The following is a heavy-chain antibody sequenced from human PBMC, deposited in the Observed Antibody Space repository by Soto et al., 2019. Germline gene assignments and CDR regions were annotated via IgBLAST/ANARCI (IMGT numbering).Heavy chain of an antibody. CDR3: ARDRYCSGGSCYFYQYNWFDP. CDR1: GGTFSSYT. Sequence: SVKVSCKASGGTFSSYTISWVRQAPGQGLEWMGRIIPILGIANYAQKFQGRVTITADKSTSTAYMELSSLRSEDTAVYYCARDRYCSGGSCYFYQYNWFDPWGQGTLVTVSS. CDR2: IIPILGIA. J-gene: IGHJ5*02. V-gene: IGHV1-69*04. D-gene: IGHD2-15*01.